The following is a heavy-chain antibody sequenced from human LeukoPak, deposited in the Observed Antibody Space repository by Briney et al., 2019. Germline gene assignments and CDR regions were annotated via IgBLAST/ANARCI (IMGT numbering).Heavy chain of an antibody. CDR3: ARRGIAVAGTDGFDY. CDR2: INPNSGGT. D-gene: IGHD6-19*01. J-gene: IGHJ4*02. V-gene: IGHV1-2*02. Sequence: ASVKVSCKASGYTFTGYYMHWVRQAPGQGLEWMGWINPNSGGTNYAQKFQGRVTMTRDTSISTAYMELSRLRSDDTAVYYCARRGIAVAGTDGFDYWGQGTLVTVSS. CDR1: GYTFTGYY.